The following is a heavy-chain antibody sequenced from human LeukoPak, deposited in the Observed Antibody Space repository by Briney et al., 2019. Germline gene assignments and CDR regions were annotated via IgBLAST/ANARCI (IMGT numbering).Heavy chain of an antibody. CDR2: IYYSGST. D-gene: IGHD2-15*01. Sequence: SETLSLTCTVSGGSISSYYWSWIRQPPGKGLEWIGYIYYSGSTNYNPSLKSRVTISVDTSKNQFSLKLSSVTAADTAVYYCARERGDGGSSYHELLYNRFDPWGQGTLVTVSS. V-gene: IGHV4-59*01. J-gene: IGHJ5*02. CDR3: ARERGDGGSSYHELLYNRFDP. CDR1: GGSISSYY.